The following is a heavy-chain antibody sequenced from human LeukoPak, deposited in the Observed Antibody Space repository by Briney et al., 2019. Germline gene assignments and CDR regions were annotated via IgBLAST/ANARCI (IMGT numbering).Heavy chain of an antibody. J-gene: IGHJ4*02. Sequence: GGSLRLSCAASGFTFSSYSMNWVRQAPGKGLEWVSSVSSSSSYIYYADSVKGRFTISRDNAKNSLYLQMNSLRAEDTAVYYCARDNGNKYYFDYWGQGTLVTVSS. CDR1: GFTFSSYS. CDR3: ARDNGNKYYFDY. CDR2: VSSSSSYI. V-gene: IGHV3-21*04. D-gene: IGHD2-8*01.